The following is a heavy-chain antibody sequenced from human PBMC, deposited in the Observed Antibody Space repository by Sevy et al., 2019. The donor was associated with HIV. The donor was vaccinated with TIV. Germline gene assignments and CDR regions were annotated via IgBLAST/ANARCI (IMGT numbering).Heavy chain of an antibody. CDR3: AKYGTTAAAHFDS. D-gene: IGHD6-13*01. CDR2: IDPDSRAT. J-gene: IGHJ4*02. Sequence: ATVKVSCKTSGYIFTDYYLHWVRQAPRQGLERMGRIDPDSRATNYAQNFQGRVTMTRDTSITTAYMEVSGLRSDDTAVYYCAKYGTTAAAHFDSWGQGTLVTVSS. V-gene: IGHV1-2*06. CDR1: GYIFTDYY.